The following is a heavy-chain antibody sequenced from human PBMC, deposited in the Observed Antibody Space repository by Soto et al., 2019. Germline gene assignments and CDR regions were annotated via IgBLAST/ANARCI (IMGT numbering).Heavy chain of an antibody. CDR3: ALKGPGLYYYDSSEWLDY. D-gene: IGHD3-22*01. J-gene: IGHJ4*02. V-gene: IGHV3-23*01. CDR1: GFTFSSYA. Sequence: QPGGSLRLSCAASGFTFSSYAMSWVRQAPGKGLEWVSAISGSGGSTYYADSVKGRFTISRDNSKNTLYLQMNSLRAEDTAVYYCALKGPGLYYYDSSEWLDYWGQGTLVTVSS. CDR2: ISGSGGST.